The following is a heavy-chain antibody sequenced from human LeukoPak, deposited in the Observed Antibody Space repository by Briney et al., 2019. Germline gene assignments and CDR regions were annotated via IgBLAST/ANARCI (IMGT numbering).Heavy chain of an antibody. V-gene: IGHV4-30-2*01. J-gene: IGHJ6*02. CDR3: ARTRGYSGYASAYGMDV. CDR2: IYHGGSS. CDR1: GGSISSGGYS. Sequence: PSETLSLTCAVSGGSISSGGYSWSWIRQPPGKGLEWIGYIYHGGSSYYNPSLKSRIAISLDRSKNQFSLKLSSVTAADTAVYYCARTRGYSGYASAYGMDVWGQGTTVTVSS. D-gene: IGHD5-12*01.